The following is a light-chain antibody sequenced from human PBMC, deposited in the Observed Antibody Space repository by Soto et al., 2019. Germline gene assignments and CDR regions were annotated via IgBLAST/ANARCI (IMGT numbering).Light chain of an antibody. V-gene: IGKV3-11*01. J-gene: IGKJ3*01. Sequence: ELVLIPSPCTLSLSPAERATLSCSASQSVSSIYLAWYQQKPGQAPRLLIYATSNRATGIPARFSGSGSGTDFTLTISSLEPEDFAVYYCQQRSRWPFTFGPGTNVAIK. CDR3: QQRSRWPFT. CDR1: QSVSSIY. CDR2: ATS.